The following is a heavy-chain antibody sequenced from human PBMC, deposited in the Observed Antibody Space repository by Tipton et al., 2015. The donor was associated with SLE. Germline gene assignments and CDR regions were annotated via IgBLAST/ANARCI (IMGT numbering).Heavy chain of an antibody. CDR3: ARGVWSGSFFDL. V-gene: IGHV4-39*07. CDR1: GGSISSSSYY. D-gene: IGHD3-3*01. J-gene: IGHJ2*01. CDR2: IYYSGST. Sequence: LRLSCTVSGGSISSSSYYWGWIRQPPGKGLEWIGSIYYSGSTYYNPSLKSRVTISVDTSKNQFSLKLSSATAADTAVYYCARGVWSGSFFDLWGRGTLVTVSS.